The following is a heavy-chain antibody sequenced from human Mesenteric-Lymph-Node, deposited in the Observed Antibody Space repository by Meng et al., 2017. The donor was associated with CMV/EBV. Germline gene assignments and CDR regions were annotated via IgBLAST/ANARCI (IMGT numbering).Heavy chain of an antibody. Sequence: GSLRLSCGVYGGSFSGYYWSWIRQPPGKGLEWIGEINHSGSTNYNPSLKSRVTMSVDTSKNQFSLQLRSVTTADTAVYYCARFTYYDLLGDYDTRHFDYWGQGKLVTVSS. CDR3: ARFTYYDLLGDYDTRHFDY. J-gene: IGHJ4*02. CDR2: INHSGST. D-gene: IGHD3-3*01. CDR1: GGSFSGYY. V-gene: IGHV4-34*01.